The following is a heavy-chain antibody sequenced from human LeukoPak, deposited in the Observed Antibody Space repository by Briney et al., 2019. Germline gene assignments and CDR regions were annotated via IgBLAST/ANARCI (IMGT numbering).Heavy chain of an antibody. V-gene: IGHV4-59*01. CDR3: ARTVSNSGYWFDA. Sequence: SETLSLTCTVSGGSISTYYWSWIRQSPGKGLEWIGYIYYTGSTYYNPSLKSRVTISLDTSKSQFSLKMSFVTAADTAVYYCARTVSNSGYWFDAWGQGTRVTVSS. CDR1: GGSISTYY. D-gene: IGHD4-11*01. J-gene: IGHJ5*02. CDR2: IYYTGST.